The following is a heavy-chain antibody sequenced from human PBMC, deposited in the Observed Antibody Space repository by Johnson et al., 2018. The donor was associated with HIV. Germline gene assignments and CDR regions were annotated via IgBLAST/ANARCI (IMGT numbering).Heavy chain of an antibody. CDR2: TSYDGGNK. V-gene: IGHV3-30*04. D-gene: IGHD1-26*01. CDR1: GFTFSSYS. CDR3: ARDRGYLDAFDI. J-gene: IGHJ3*02. Sequence: QVQLVESGGGVVQPGRSLRLSCAASGFTFSSYSLHWVRQAPGKGLEWVAVTSYDGGNKYYADSVKGRFTISRDNSKNTLYLQMNSLRAEDSAVFYCARDRGYLDAFDIWGQGTMVTVSS.